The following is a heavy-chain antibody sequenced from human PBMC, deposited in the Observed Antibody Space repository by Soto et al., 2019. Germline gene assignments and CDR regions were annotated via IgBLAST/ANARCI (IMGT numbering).Heavy chain of an antibody. V-gene: IGHV4-38-2*02. Sequence: PSETLALTCTVSGYSISSGYYWSWIRQTPGKVLEWIGSISHSGTSFYNPSLWSRVTISMDTSNNHFSLKLNSLTATDTAVYYCPRASGGNSVVGNWSDPWGQGTLVTVSS. CDR1: GYSISSGYY. D-gene: IGHD2-21*02. J-gene: IGHJ5*02. CDR3: PRASGGNSVVGNWSDP. CDR2: ISHSGTS.